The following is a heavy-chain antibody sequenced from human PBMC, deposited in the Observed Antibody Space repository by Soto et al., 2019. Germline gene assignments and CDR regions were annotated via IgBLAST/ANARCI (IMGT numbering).Heavy chain of an antibody. CDR1: GGSISSGGYY. CDR3: AREEGGGYDHRWFDP. V-gene: IGHV4-31*03. D-gene: IGHD5-12*01. J-gene: IGHJ5*02. CDR2: IYYSGST. Sequence: QVQLQESGPGLVKPSQTLSLTCTVSGGSISSGGYYWSWIRQHPGKGLEWIGYIYYSGSTYYNPSLKGRVTISVGTSKNQFSLKRSSVTAADTAVYYCAREEGGGYDHRWFDPWGQGTLVTVSS.